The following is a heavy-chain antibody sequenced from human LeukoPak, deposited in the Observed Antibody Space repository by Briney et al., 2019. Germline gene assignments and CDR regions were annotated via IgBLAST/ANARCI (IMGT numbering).Heavy chain of an antibody. CDR3: ARDDKGGWFDP. D-gene: IGHD3-16*01. Sequence: SETLSLTCTVSGGSISTGSYYWSWIRQHPGKGLERIGYIYSSGSTYYNPSLKSRVTISVDTSKNQFSLKLSSLTAADTAVYYCARDDKGGWFDPWGQGTLVTVSS. CDR1: GGSISTGSYY. J-gene: IGHJ5*02. V-gene: IGHV4-31*03. CDR2: IYSSGST.